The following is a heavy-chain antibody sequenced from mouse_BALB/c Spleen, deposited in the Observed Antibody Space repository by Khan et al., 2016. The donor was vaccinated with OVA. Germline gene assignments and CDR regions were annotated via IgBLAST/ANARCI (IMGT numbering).Heavy chain of an antibody. CDR2: IWSGGST. CDR3: ARAYGSSLGYYAMDY. J-gene: IGHJ4*01. V-gene: IGHV2-6-4*01. D-gene: IGHD1-1*01. CDR1: GFSLSRYN. Sequence: QVRLQQSGPGLVAPSQSLSITCTVSGFSLSRYNVHWIRQPPGKGLEWLGMIWSGGSTDYNSAVKSRLSISKDNSKSQVFSKMNSLQTDDTAMYYCARAYGSSLGYYAMDYWGQGTSVTVSS.